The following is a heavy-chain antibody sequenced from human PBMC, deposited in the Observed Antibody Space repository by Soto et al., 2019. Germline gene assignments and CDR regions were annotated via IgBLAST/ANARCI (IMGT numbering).Heavy chain of an antibody. J-gene: IGHJ1*01. CDR3: ATDYLYYGEGVEF. Sequence: QVQLAESGGGVVQPGGSLRLSCAASGFIFSNNALHWVRQAPGKGLEWLAGLSDDGTKTYYAESVKGRFTISRVNSKSTMFLQMSGLRPDDTAVYYCATDYLYYGEGVEFWGQGTLLTVSS. V-gene: IGHV3-30-3*01. CDR1: GFIFSNNA. D-gene: IGHD3-10*01. CDR2: LSDDGTKT.